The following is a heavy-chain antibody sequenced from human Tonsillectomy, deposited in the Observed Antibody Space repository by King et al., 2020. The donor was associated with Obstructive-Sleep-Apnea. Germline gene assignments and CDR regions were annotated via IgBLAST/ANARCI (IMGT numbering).Heavy chain of an antibody. CDR2: IYYSGST. Sequence: QLQESGPGLVKPSQTLSLTCTVSGGSISSGGYYWSWIRQHPGKGLEWIGYIYYSGSTYYNPSLKSRVTISVDTSKKQFSLKLSSVTAADTAVYYCAGVGCGESYFDYWGQGTLVTVSS. J-gene: IGHJ4*02. CDR1: GGSISSGGYY. D-gene: IGHD3-10*01. V-gene: IGHV4-31*03. CDR3: AGVGCGESYFDY.